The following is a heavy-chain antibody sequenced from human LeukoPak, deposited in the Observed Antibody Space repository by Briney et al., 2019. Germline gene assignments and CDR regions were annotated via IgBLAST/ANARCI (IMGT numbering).Heavy chain of an antibody. D-gene: IGHD6-19*01. CDR3: ARDLRAYSSGCDY. CDR2: INPNSGGT. Sequence: ASVKVSCKASGYTFTGYYMHWVRQAPGQGLEWMGWINPNSGGTNYAQKFQGRVTMTGDTSISTAYMELSRLRSDDTAVYYCARDLRAYSSGCDYWGQGTLVTVSS. CDR1: GYTFTGYY. J-gene: IGHJ4*02. V-gene: IGHV1-2*02.